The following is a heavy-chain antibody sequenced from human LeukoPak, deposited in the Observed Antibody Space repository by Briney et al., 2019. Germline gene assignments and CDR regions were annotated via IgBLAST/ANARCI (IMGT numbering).Heavy chain of an antibody. CDR3: VTQQSGNLY. V-gene: IGHV3-64D*09. Sequence: GGSLRLSCSASGFTFSNYAVHWVRQAPGKGLEYVSGISRNGDSTYYADSVKGRFSISRDNSKNTLYLQMSSLRNEDTAVYYRVTQQSGNLYWGQGTLVTVSS. CDR2: ISRNGDST. CDR1: GFTFSNYA. J-gene: IGHJ4*02. D-gene: IGHD6-13*01.